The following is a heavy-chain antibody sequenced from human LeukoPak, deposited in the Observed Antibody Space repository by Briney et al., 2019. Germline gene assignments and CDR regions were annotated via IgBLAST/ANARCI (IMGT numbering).Heavy chain of an antibody. Sequence: GGSLRLSCAASGFAFSSNWMSWVRQAPGKGLEWVSSISSSSSYIYYADSVKGRFTISRDNAKNSLYLQMNSLRAEDTAVYYCARGPTTVTPGPIDYWGQGTLVTVSS. CDR3: ARGPTTVTPGPIDY. D-gene: IGHD4-17*01. V-gene: IGHV3-21*01. J-gene: IGHJ4*02. CDR2: ISSSSSYI. CDR1: GFAFSSNW.